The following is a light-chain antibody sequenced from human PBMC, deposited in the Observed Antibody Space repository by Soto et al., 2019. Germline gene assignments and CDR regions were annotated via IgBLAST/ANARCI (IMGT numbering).Light chain of an antibody. CDR1: QSVHSY. CDR2: DAS. J-gene: IGKJ5*01. CDR3: QQRYGWPPIT. V-gene: IGKV3-11*01. Sequence: EIVLTQSPDTLSLSPGERATVSCRASQSVHSYLAWFQQKPGQAPRLLIYDASNRATGIPARFSGSGSGTDFTLTFSSLEPEDFAVYYCQQRYGWPPITFGQGSRLEIK.